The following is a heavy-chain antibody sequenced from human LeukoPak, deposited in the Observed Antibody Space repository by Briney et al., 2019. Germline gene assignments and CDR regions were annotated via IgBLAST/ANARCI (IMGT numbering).Heavy chain of an antibody. J-gene: IGHJ4*02. CDR2: INPNDGGT. CDR3: ARFLSGDY. Sequence: ASVKVSCKASGYTFTANYIHWLRQAPGQGFEWMGWINPNDGGTNYAPKFQGRVTVTMDTSITTVYMELSSLRSDDTAMYYCARFLSGDYWGQGTLVTVSS. CDR1: GYTFTANY. V-gene: IGHV1-2*02. D-gene: IGHD3-10*01.